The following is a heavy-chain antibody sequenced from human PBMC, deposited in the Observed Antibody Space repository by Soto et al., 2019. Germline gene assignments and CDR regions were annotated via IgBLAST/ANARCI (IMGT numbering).Heavy chain of an antibody. CDR3: ARVGGYDSSGYYYHFGMDV. CDR1: GGSISSYY. V-gene: IGHV4-59*01. D-gene: IGHD3-22*01. J-gene: IGHJ6*02. Sequence: PSETLSLTCTVPGGSISSYYWSWIRQPPGKGLEWIGYIYYSGSTNYNPSLKSRVTISVDTSKNQFSLKLRSVTAADTAVYYCARVGGYDSSGYYYHFGMDVWGQGTTVTV. CDR2: IYYSGST.